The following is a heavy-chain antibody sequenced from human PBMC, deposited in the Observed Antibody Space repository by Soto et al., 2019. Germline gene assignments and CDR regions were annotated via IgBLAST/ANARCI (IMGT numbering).Heavy chain of an antibody. CDR1: GFTFSTYV. V-gene: IGHV3-33*01. D-gene: IGHD3-16*01. Sequence: GGSLRLSCAASGFTFSTYVMHWVRQAPGKGLEWVAVIWYDGNNKYYADSVKGRFTISRDSSKNTLYLQMNSLRAEDTAVYYCARGFEGQTPYYYYGMDVWGQGTTVTVSS. J-gene: IGHJ6*02. CDR3: ARGFEGQTPYYYYGMDV. CDR2: IWYDGNNK.